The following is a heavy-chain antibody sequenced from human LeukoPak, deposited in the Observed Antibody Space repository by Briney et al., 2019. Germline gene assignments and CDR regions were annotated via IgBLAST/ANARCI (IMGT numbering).Heavy chain of an antibody. J-gene: IGHJ4*02. CDR1: GYSFPTFG. D-gene: IGHD4-23*01. CDR2: ISVNNGIT. V-gene: IGHV1-18*01. Sequence: ASVKVSCKASGYSFPTFGISWARQAPGQGLEWMGWISVNNGITKYAQGLQDRVTMTADTSTSTAYMEVRSLRSDDTAVYYCARVDFGGSPNVVDYWGRGTLVTVSS. CDR3: ARVDFGGSPNVVDY.